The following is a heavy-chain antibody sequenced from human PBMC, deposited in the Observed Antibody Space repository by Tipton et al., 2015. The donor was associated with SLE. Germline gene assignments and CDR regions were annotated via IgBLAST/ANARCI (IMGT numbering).Heavy chain of an antibody. Sequence: SLRLSCAASGFTFSSYWMHWVRQAPGKGLVWISRINVGGTNTGYADFVKGRFTISRDNAKNTLYLQMNSLRVEDTAVYFCARVEGEHWGQGVLVTVSS. D-gene: IGHD2-21*01. CDR1: GFTFSSYW. V-gene: IGHV3-74*01. CDR3: ARVEGEH. J-gene: IGHJ4*02. CDR2: INVGGTNT.